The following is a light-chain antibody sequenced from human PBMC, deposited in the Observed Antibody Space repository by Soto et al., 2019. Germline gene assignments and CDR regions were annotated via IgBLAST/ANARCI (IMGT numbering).Light chain of an antibody. CDR3: CSYAGSNYV. V-gene: IGLV2-23*01. CDR1: SIDVGSYNL. CDR2: EGS. Sequence: QSVLTQPAPVSGSPGQSITLSRPGTSIDVGSYNLVSWYQQHPGKAPKLMIYEGSKRPSGVSNRFSGSKSGNTASLTISGLQAEDEADYYCCSYAGSNYVFGTGTKVTAL. J-gene: IGLJ1*01.